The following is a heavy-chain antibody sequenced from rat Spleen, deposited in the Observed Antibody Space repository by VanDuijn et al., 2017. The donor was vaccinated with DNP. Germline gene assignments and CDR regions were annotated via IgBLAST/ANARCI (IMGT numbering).Heavy chain of an antibody. J-gene: IGHJ1*01. CDR2: ISYSGDT. D-gene: IGHD1-2*01. Sequence: EVQLQESGPGLVRPSQSLSLTCSVTGSSITSNYWAWIRKFPGNKMEWMGYISYSGDTRYNPSLKSRISITRDTSTNHFFLQLNSVTTEDTATYYCARRRSIYWYFDFWGPGTVVTVSS. V-gene: IGHV3-1*01. CDR1: GSSITSNY. CDR3: ARRRSIYWYFDF.